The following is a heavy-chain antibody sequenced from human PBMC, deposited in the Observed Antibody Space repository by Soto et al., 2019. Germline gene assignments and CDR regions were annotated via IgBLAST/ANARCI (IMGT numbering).Heavy chain of an antibody. CDR1: GFTFSTSW. CDR3: ARGQWPYDY. D-gene: IGHD6-19*01. J-gene: IGHJ4*02. CDR2: MNQDGSEK. V-gene: IGHV3-7*05. Sequence: GGSLRLSCAASGFTFSTSWMTWVRQAPGKGLEWVANMNQDGSEKYYVDSVKGRFTISRHNSKNTLYLQMNSLRAEDTAVYYCARGQWPYDYWGQGTLVTVSS.